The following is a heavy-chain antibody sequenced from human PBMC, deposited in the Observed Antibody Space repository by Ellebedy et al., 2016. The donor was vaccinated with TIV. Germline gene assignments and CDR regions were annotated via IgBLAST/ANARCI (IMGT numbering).Heavy chain of an antibody. CDR3: ARARSSGWLHTPDY. CDR2: MNPNSGNT. Sequence: AASVKVSCKASGYTFTSYDISWVRQATGQGLEWMGWMNPNSGNTGYAQKFQGRVTMTRNTSISTAYMELSSLRSEDTAVYYCARARSSGWLHTPDYWGQGILVTVSS. J-gene: IGHJ4*02. CDR1: GYTFTSYD. V-gene: IGHV1-8*01. D-gene: IGHD6-19*01.